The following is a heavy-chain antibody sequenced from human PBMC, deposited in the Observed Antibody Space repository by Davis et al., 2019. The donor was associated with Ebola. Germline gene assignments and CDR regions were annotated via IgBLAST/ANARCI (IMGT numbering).Heavy chain of an antibody. CDR1: GFSFSDYW. Sequence: GESLKISCAASGFSFSDYWMHWVRHSPRRGPEWVSRINPDGTNVGYADFVKGRFTISRDNTKNTLYVQMNSLGAEDTALYYCASSVWPHTLAHWGPGTPVTVSS. CDR3: ASSVWPHTLAH. CDR2: INPDGTNV. D-gene: IGHD6-19*01. J-gene: IGHJ4*02. V-gene: IGHV3-74*01.